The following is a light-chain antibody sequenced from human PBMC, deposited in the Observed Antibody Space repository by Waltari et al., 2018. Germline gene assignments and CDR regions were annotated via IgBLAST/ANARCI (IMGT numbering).Light chain of an antibody. CDR3: QHFFNYPYT. CDR2: KVS. J-gene: IGKJ2*01. V-gene: IGKV1-5*03. Sequence: IQMTQSPSNLSASVGDRVTIACRASQSVSDWLVWYQQKPGEAPKVLIYKVSSLENGVPPRFSGSGFGTEFNLTITSLQPDDFATYYCQHFFNYPYTFGQGTKLE. CDR1: QSVSDW.